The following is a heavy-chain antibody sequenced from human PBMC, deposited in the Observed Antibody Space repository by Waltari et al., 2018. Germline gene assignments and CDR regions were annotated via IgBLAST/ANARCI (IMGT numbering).Heavy chain of an antibody. CDR1: GFSFSVYG. J-gene: IGHJ4*02. Sequence: EVQLVESGGRLVQPGRSIRLSCATCGFSFSVYGICWFRHGPGKGLEWVGFLRSEAYGGTPEYAASVRGRFTISRDDSKGLAYLQMNNLRTEDTAVYYCNGRDDYNGGHWGQGTLVTVSS. CDR2: LRSEAYGGTP. CDR3: NGRDDYNGGH. D-gene: IGHD4-4*01. V-gene: IGHV3-49*03.